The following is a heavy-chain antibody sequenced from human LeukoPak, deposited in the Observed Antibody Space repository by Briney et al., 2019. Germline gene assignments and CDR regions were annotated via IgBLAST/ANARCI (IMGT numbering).Heavy chain of an antibody. CDR2: IYYSGST. Sequence: PSETLSLTCTVSGGSISSYYWSWIRQPPGKGLEWIGYIYYSGSTNYNPPLKSRVTISVDTSKNQFSLELSSVTAADTAVYYCAATSGIAAAGTNWFDPWGQGTLVTVSS. V-gene: IGHV4-59*01. CDR1: GGSISSYY. J-gene: IGHJ5*02. CDR3: AATSGIAAAGTNWFDP. D-gene: IGHD6-13*01.